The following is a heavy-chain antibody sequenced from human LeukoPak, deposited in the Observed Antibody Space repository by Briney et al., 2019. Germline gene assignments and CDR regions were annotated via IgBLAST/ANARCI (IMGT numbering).Heavy chain of an antibody. V-gene: IGHV1-69*04. CDR1: GGTFSSYA. D-gene: IGHD2-15*01. J-gene: IGHJ4*02. CDR3: ARDNLLVTLLLDY. Sequence: SVKVSCKASGGTFSSYAISWVRQAPGQGLEWMGRVIPILGIANYAQKFQGRVTITADKSTSTAYMELSSLRSEDTAVYYCARDNLLVTLLLDYWGQGTLVTVSS. CDR2: VIPILGIA.